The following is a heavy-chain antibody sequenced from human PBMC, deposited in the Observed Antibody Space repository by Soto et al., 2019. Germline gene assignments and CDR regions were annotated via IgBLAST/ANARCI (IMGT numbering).Heavy chain of an antibody. CDR3: ARPISYSSSCYWFDP. CDR1: GGSISSSSYY. D-gene: IGHD6-13*01. J-gene: IGHJ5*02. Sequence: SETLSLTCTVSGGSISSSSYYWGWIRQPPGKGLEWIGSIYYSGSTYYNPSLKSRVTISVDTSKNQFSLKLSSVTAADTAVYYCARPISYSSSCYWFDPWGQGTLVTVSS. CDR2: IYYSGST. V-gene: IGHV4-39*01.